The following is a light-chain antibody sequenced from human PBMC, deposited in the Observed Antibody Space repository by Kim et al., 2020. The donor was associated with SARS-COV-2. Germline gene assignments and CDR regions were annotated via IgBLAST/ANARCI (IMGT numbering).Light chain of an antibody. J-gene: IGKJ1*01. V-gene: IGKV1-17*03. CDR2: GAS. CDR3: LQHNTYPWT. CDR1: RAISNY. Sequence: SASVGDRVTITCRASRAISNYLAWFQQKPGKVPKRLIYGASSLHTGVPSRFSGSGSGTEFTLTISSLQPEDFATYYCLQHNTYPWTFGQGTKVE.